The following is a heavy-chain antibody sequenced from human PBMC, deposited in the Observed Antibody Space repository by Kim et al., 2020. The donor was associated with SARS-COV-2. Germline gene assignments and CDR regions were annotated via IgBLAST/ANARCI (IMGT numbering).Heavy chain of an antibody. V-gene: IGHV3-30*18. CDR3: AKESMGPAHWGIYYYYGMDV. Sequence: GGSLRLSCAASGFTFSSYGMHWVRQAPGKGLEWVAVISYDGSNKYYADSVKGRFTISRDNSKNTLYLQMNSLRAEDTAVYYCAKESMGPAHWGIYYYYGMDVWGQGTTVTVSS. CDR1: GFTFSSYG. CDR2: ISYDGSNK. D-gene: IGHD3-16*01. J-gene: IGHJ6*02.